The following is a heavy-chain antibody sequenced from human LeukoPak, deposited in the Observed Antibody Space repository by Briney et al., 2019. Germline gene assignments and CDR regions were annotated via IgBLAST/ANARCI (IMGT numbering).Heavy chain of an antibody. CDR3: ARRGRIFGVVIIGYFDY. CDR1: GFTFSSYW. Sequence: PGGSLRLSCAASGFTFSSYWMSWVRQAPGKGLEWVANIEQEGSEKNYVDSVKGRFTIPRDNAKNSLYLQMNSLRAEDTAVYYCARRGRIFGVVIIGYFDYWGQGTLVTVSS. CDR2: IEQEGSEK. J-gene: IGHJ4*02. D-gene: IGHD3-3*01. V-gene: IGHV3-7*05.